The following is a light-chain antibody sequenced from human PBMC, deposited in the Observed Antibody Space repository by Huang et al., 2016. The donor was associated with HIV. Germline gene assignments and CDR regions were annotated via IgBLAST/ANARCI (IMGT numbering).Light chain of an antibody. CDR2: SAS. CDR1: PGISSY. J-gene: IGKJ3*01. Sequence: AIRLTQSPSSLSASTGDRVTITCRASPGISSYLAWYQQKPGKAPKLLISSASALQSGVPSRVSGSGFGTDFTLTISSLQSEDLGTYHCQQYYTYPHSFGPGTKVDIK. CDR3: QQYYTYPHS. V-gene: IGKV1-8*01.